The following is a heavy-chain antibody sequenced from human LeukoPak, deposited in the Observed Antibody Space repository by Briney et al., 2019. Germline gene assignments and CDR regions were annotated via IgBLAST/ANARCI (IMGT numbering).Heavy chain of an antibody. CDR3: AKRYTGMTLPFDY. CDR1: GFTFSNYA. D-gene: IGHD1-26*01. V-gene: IGHV3-23*01. Sequence: GGSLRLSCAASGFTFSNYAMSWVRQAPGKGLEWVSIISGSGGNTYYADSVKGRFTISRDNSKNTVYLQMDSLRDEDTALYYCAKRYTGMTLPFDYWGQGTLVIVSS. CDR2: ISGSGGNT. J-gene: IGHJ4*02.